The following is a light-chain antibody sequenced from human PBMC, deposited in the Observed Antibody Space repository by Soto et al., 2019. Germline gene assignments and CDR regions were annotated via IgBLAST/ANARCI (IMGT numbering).Light chain of an antibody. CDR3: QQHDNSPLT. CDR2: GAS. V-gene: IGKV3-20*01. Sequence: DIVLTQSPGTLSLSPGERAALSCRASQSVSSSYLAWYQQKPGQAPRLLIYGASNRATDIPDRFSGSGSGTDFTLTISRLEPEDFAVYYWQQHDNSPLTFGGGTKVEIK. J-gene: IGKJ4*01. CDR1: QSVSSSY.